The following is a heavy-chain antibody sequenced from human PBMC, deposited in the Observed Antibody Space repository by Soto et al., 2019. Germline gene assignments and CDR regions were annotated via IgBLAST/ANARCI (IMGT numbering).Heavy chain of an antibody. V-gene: IGHV3-33*01. Sequence: QVQLEESGGGVVQPGRSLRLSCAASGFTFTNYGLNWVRQAPGKGLEWVAVIGYDGSAKYYADFVEGRFTISRDSSKNTQYLQMNSLRAEDTAVYYCARDYPGSGGIDYWGQGTLVTVSS. CDR1: GFTFTNYG. CDR2: IGYDGSAK. J-gene: IGHJ4*02. CDR3: ARDYPGSGGIDY. D-gene: IGHD2-15*01.